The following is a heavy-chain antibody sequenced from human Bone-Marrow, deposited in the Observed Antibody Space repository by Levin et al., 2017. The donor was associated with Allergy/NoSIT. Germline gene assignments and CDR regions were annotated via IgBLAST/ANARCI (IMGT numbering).Heavy chain of an antibody. CDR2: IYYSGST. J-gene: IGHJ3*02. Sequence: PSETLSLTCTVSGGSISSYYWSWIRQPPGKGLEWIGYIYYSGSTNYNPSLKSRVTISVDTSKNQFSLKLSSVTAADTAVYYCARGIVVVPAAMRVDAFDIWGQGTMVTVSS. D-gene: IGHD2-2*01. CDR1: GGSISSYY. V-gene: IGHV4-59*01. CDR3: ARGIVVVPAAMRVDAFDI.